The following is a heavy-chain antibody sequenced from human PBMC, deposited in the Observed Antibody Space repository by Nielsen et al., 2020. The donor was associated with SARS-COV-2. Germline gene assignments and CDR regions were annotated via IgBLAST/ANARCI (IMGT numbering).Heavy chain of an antibody. CDR3: AREYYDFWSGYFDFYYYYYGMDV. Sequence: ASVKVSCKASGYTFTSYGISWVRQAPGQGLEWMGWINAGNGNTKYSQKFQGRVTITRDTSASTAYMELSSLRSEDTAVYYCAREYYDFWSGYFDFYYYYYGMDVWGQGTTVTVSS. CDR1: GYTFTSYG. V-gene: IGHV1-3*01. CDR2: INAGNGNT. D-gene: IGHD3-3*01. J-gene: IGHJ6*02.